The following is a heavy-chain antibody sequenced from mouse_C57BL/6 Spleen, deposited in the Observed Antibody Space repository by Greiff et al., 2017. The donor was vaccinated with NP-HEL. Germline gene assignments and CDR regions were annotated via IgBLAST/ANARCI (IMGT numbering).Heavy chain of an antibody. CDR1: GFTFSSYA. CDR3: ARDKGLRVCDY. D-gene: IGHD2-4*01. Sequence: EVKLVESGGGLVKPGGSLKLSCAASGFTFSSYAMSWVRQTPEKRLEWVATISDGGSYTYYPDNVKGRFTISRDNAKNNLYLQMSHLKSEDTAMYYCARDKGLRVCDYWGQGTTLTVSS. J-gene: IGHJ2*01. V-gene: IGHV5-4*01. CDR2: ISDGGSYT.